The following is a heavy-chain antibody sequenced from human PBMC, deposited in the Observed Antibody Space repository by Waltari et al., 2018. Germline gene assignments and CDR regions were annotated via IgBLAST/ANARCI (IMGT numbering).Heavy chain of an antibody. CDR3: ARPDSGGAFDI. D-gene: IGHD2-21*01. J-gene: IGHJ3*02. V-gene: IGHV1-69*14. Sequence: QVQLVQSGAEVKKPGSSVKVSCKASGGTFSSYAISWVRQAPGQGLEWMGGIILSFGTANYAQKFQGRVTITADKSTSTAYMELSSLRSEDTAVYYCARPDSGGAFDIWGQGTMVTVSS. CDR2: IILSFGTA. CDR1: GGTFSSYA.